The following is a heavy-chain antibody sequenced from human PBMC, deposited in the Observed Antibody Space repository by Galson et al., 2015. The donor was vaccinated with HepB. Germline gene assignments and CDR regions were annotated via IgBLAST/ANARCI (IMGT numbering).Heavy chain of an antibody. Sequence: SLRLSCAASGFTFTNYDMNWVRQAPGKGLEWVSSISGSGSYIFYADSVKGRFTVSRDNAKNSLFLQMNGLRPEDTAVYYCARDRRGGTYLNSYYYMDVWGKGTTVTVSS. CDR3: ARDRRGGTYLNSYYYMDV. CDR1: GFTFTNYD. V-gene: IGHV3-21*01. J-gene: IGHJ6*03. CDR2: ISGSGSYI. D-gene: IGHD1-26*01.